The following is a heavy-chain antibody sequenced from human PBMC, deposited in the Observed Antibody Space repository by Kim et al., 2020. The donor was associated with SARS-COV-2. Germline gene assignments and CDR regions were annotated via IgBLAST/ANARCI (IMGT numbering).Heavy chain of an antibody. V-gene: IGHV1-69*13. CDR2: IIPIFGTA. CDR3: ERNRISVGATYPVPDHFDY. CDR1: GGTFSSYA. Sequence: SVKVSCKATGGTFSSYAISWVRQAPGQGLEWMGGIIPIFGTANYAQKFQGSVTITADESTSTAYMELSSLRSEETAVYYCERNRISVGATYPVPDHFDY. J-gene: IGHJ4*01. D-gene: IGHD1-26*01.